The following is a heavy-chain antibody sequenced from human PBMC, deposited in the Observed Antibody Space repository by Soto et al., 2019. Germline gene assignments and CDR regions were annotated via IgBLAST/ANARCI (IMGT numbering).Heavy chain of an antibody. Sequence: ASVKVSCKASGDTFSNSIISWGRQAPGQGLEWMGGLIPMFDITNSAQNLQGRLTIIADESTSTAYMELSRLTSEDTAVYYCARSPILVTETMHENHFGFWGQGTLVTVSS. V-gene: IGHV1-69*13. CDR1: GDTFSNSI. D-gene: IGHD1-26*01. CDR2: LIPMFDIT. J-gene: IGHJ4*02. CDR3: ARSPILVTETMHENHFGF.